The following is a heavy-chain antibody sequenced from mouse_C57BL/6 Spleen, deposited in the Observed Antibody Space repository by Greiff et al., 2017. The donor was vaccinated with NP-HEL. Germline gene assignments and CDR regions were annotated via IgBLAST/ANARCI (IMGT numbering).Heavy chain of an antibody. Sequence: QVQLKQPGAELVKPGASVKLSCKASGYTFTSYWMQWVKQRPGQGLEWIGEIDPSDSYTNYNQKFKGKATLTVDTSSSTAYMQLSSLTSEDSAVYYCARATTVVPFDYWGQGTTLTVSS. D-gene: IGHD1-1*01. J-gene: IGHJ2*01. V-gene: IGHV1-50*01. CDR2: IDPSDSYT. CDR1: GYTFTSYW. CDR3: ARATTVVPFDY.